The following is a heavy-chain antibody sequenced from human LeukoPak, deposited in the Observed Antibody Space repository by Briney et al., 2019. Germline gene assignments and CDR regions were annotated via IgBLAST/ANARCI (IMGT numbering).Heavy chain of an antibody. CDR3: AKLSGIAVAGTAPVTTPFDY. V-gene: IGHV3-23*01. J-gene: IGHJ4*02. CDR2: ISGSGGST. CDR1: GFTFSSYS. Sequence: PGGSLRLSCAASGFTFSSYSMNWVRQAPGKGLEWVSAISGSGGSTYYADSVKGRFTISRDNSKNTLYLQMNSLRAEDTAVYYCAKLSGIAVAGTAPVTTPFDYWGQGTLVTVSS. D-gene: IGHD6-19*01.